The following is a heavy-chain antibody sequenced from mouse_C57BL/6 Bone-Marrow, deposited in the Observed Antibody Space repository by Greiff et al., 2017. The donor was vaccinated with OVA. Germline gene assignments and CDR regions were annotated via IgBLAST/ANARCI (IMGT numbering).Heavy chain of an antibody. CDR1: GFTFSSYA. CDR3: ASRYYTNPAWFAY. CDR2: ISAGGSYT. Sequence: EVMLVESGGGLVKPGGSLKLSCAASGFTFSSYAMSWVRQTPEKRLEWVATISAGGSYTYYPDNVKGRFTISSAHAKNNLYLQMSHLKSEDTAMYYGASRYYTNPAWFAYWGQGTLVTVSA. D-gene: IGHD2-5*01. J-gene: IGHJ3*01. V-gene: IGHV5-4*03.